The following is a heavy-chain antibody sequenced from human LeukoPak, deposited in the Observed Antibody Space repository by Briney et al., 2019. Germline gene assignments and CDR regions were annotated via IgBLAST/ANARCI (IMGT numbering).Heavy chain of an antibody. CDR1: GGSISRSRDY. Sequence: SETLSLTCSVSGGSISRSRDYWGWIRQPPGKGLEWIGYIHYSGSTNYNPSLKSRVTISVDTSKNQFSLKLSSVTAADTAVYYCAREGTFSSGWYVIDYWGQGTLVTVSS. CDR2: IHYSGST. CDR3: AREGTFSSGWYVIDY. D-gene: IGHD6-19*01. V-gene: IGHV4-61*01. J-gene: IGHJ4*02.